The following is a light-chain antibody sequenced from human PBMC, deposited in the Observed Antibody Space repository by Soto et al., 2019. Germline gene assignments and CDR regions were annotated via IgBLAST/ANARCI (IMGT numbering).Light chain of an antibody. CDR3: QQYCTALGFT. CDR1: QSVSSSY. V-gene: IGKV3-20*01. J-gene: IGKJ3*01. CDR2: GAS. Sequence: EIVLTQSPGTLSLSPGERATLSCMASQSVSSSYFAWYQHKPGQAPRRLIYGASSRATGIQDRFSGSGSGPDFTLTISRLEPEDFAGYYCQQYCTALGFTFGTGTKVDIK.